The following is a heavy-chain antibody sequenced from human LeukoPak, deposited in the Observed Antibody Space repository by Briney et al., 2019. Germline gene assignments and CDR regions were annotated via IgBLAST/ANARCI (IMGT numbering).Heavy chain of an antibody. CDR3: ARWAPSTSFDY. V-gene: IGHV4-39*07. D-gene: IGHD2-2*01. CDR2: IYYSGST. CDR1: GGSISSSSYY. J-gene: IGHJ4*02. Sequence: PSETLSLTCTVSGGSISSSSYYWGWIRQPPGKGLESIGSIYYSGSTYYNPSLKSRVTISVDTSKNQFSLKLSSVTAADTAVYYCARWAPSTSFDYWGQGTLVTVSS.